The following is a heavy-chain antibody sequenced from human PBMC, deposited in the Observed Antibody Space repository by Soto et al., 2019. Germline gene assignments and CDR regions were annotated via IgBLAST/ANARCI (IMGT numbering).Heavy chain of an antibody. CDR1: GFSLSNARMG. Sequence: SCPTLVNPTETLTLTCTVSGFSLSNARMGVSWIRQPPGKALEWLAHIFSNDEKSYSTSLKSRLTISKDTSKSQVVLTMTNMETVDTATYYCALKLIAAAGFPGFEQWGKGTMVKVSS. CDR3: ALKLIAAAGFPGFEQ. D-gene: IGHD6-13*01. V-gene: IGHV2-26*01. CDR2: IFSNDEK. J-gene: IGHJ5*02.